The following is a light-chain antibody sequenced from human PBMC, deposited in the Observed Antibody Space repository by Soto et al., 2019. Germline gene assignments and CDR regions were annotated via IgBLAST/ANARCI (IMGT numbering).Light chain of an antibody. CDR2: LGS. CDR1: QSLLHRNGYTY. Sequence: DIVMTQSPLSLPVTPGEPASMSCRSSQSLLHRNGYTYLDWYLQKPGQSPQLLMYLGSNRASGVPDRFSGRGSGTNFTLKISRVEAEDVGVYYCIQSLQSRTFGGGTKVEIK. CDR3: IQSLQSRT. V-gene: IGKV2-28*01. J-gene: IGKJ4*01.